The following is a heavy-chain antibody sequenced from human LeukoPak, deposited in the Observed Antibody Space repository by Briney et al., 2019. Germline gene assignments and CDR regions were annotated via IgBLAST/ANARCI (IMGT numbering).Heavy chain of an antibody. CDR3: TRSGYSGYDRPRA. V-gene: IGHV3-49*04. Sequence: GGSLRLSCTASGFTFGDYAMSWVRQAPGKGPEWVGFIRSKAYGGTTEYAASVKGRFTISRDDSKSIAYLQMNSLKTEDTAVYYCTRSGYSGYDRPRAWGQGTLVTVSS. D-gene: IGHD5-12*01. CDR2: IRSKAYGGTT. CDR1: GFTFGDYA. J-gene: IGHJ5*02.